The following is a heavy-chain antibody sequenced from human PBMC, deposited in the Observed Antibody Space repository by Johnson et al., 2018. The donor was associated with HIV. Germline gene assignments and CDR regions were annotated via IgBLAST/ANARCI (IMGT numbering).Heavy chain of an antibody. CDR2: IKQDGSEK. Sequence: VQLVESGGGLVQPGGSLRLSCAVSGFTFSNYWMHWVRQAPGKGLEWVANIKQDGSEKYYVDSVKGRFTISRDNAKNSLYLQMNSLRAEDTAVYYCARQQLSRNVAFDIWGQGTMVTVSS. CDR3: ARQQLSRNVAFDI. CDR1: GFTFSNYW. D-gene: IGHD6-13*01. J-gene: IGHJ3*02. V-gene: IGHV3-7*03.